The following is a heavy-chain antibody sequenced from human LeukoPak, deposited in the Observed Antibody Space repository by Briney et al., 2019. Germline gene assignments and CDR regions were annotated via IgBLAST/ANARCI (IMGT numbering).Heavy chain of an antibody. J-gene: IGHJ4*02. D-gene: IGHD1-1*01. CDR2: ISYDGSNK. CDR1: GFSFSSYG. Sequence: GGSLRLSCAASGFSFSSYGMHWVRQAPGKGLEWVAAISYDGSNKYYADSVKGRFTISRDNSKNTLYLQMNSLRAEDTAVYYCAKWKGMEIDYWGQGTLVTVSS. V-gene: IGHV3-30*18. CDR3: AKWKGMEIDY.